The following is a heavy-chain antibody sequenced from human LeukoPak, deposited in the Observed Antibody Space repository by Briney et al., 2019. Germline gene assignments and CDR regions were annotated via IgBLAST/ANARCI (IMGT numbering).Heavy chain of an antibody. V-gene: IGHV3-11*04. CDR2: IRSTGSST. J-gene: IGHJ5*02. CDR3: ARVYYASWSGQPLSQHWLDP. Sequence: GGSLRLSCTAFGFTFRDYYVTWIRQAPGKGLEWVSYIRSTGSSTAYADSVKGRFAISRDNAKNSLYLQMNGLRVEDTAIYYCARVYYASWSGQPLSQHWLDPWGQGTLVTVSS. D-gene: IGHD3-3*01. CDR1: GFTFRDYY.